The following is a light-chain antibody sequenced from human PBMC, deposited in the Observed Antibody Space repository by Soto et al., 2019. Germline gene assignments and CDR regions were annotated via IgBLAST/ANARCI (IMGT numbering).Light chain of an antibody. Sequence: QSVLTQPASVSGSPGQSITISCTGTSSDVGGYNYVSWYQQHPGKAPKLMIYEVSNRPSGVSNRFSGSKSGNTASLTISGLQAEDEAGYYCSSYTSSSNYVFGTGTKLTVL. J-gene: IGLJ1*01. V-gene: IGLV2-14*01. CDR2: EVS. CDR1: SSDVGGYNY. CDR3: SSYTSSSNYV.